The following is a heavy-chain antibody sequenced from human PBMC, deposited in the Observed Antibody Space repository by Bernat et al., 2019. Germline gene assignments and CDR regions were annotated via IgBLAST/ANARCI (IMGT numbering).Heavy chain of an antibody. D-gene: IGHD6-19*01. CDR1: GFTFSSYG. CDR3: AKDPSQVAAAGDYYYYYGMDV. Sequence: QVQLVESGGGVVQPGRSLRLSCAASGFTFSSYGMHWVRQAPGKGLDWVAVISYDGSNKYYADSVKGRFTISRDNSKNTLYLQMNSLRAEDTAVYYCAKDPSQVAAAGDYYYYYGMDVWGQGTTVTVSS. V-gene: IGHV3-30*18. CDR2: ISYDGSNK. J-gene: IGHJ6*02.